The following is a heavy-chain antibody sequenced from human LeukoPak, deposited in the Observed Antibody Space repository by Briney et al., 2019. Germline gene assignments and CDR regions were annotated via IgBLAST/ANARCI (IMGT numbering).Heavy chain of an antibody. D-gene: IGHD3-3*01. J-gene: IGHJ4*02. V-gene: IGHV4-59*01. Sequence: SETLSLTCTVSGGSISGYYWNWIRQSPGKGLEWIGHIYYSGITNYNPSLKSRVTISVDTSKNQFSLKLTSVTAADTAIYYCARENPGPLEWLPLLDYYFDYWGQGTLVTVSS. CDR2: IYYSGIT. CDR3: ARENPGPLEWLPLLDYYFDY. CDR1: GGSISGYY.